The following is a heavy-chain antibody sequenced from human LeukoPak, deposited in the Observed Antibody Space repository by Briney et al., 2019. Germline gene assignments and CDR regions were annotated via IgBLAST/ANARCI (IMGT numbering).Heavy chain of an antibody. J-gene: IGHJ3*02. CDR2: INPHSGGT. Sequence: ASVKVSCKASGYTFTGYFMHWVRQAPGQGLECMGWINPHSGGTNYAQKFQGRVNMTRDTSISTAYMELSRLRSDDTAVYYCARGPVGTRAFDIWGQGTMVTVSS. CDR1: GYTFTGYF. V-gene: IGHV1-2*02. D-gene: IGHD2-15*01. CDR3: ARGPVGTRAFDI.